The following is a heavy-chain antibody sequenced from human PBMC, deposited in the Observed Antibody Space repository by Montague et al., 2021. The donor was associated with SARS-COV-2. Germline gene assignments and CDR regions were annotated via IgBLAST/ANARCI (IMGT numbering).Heavy chain of an antibody. Sequence: SETLSLTCAVYGGSFSGYYWSWIRQPPGKGLEWIGEINHSGSTNYNPSLKSRVTISVDTSKNQFSLKLSSVTAADTAVYYCARGRISRTQWFDYYYYGMDVWGQGTTVTVSS. CDR2: INHSGST. V-gene: IGHV4-34*01. CDR1: GGSFSGYY. CDR3: ARGRISRTQWFDYYYYGMDV. J-gene: IGHJ6*02. D-gene: IGHD3-10*01.